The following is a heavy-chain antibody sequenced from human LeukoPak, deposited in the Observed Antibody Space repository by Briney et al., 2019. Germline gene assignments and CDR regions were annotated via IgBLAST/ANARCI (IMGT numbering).Heavy chain of an antibody. CDR3: AREIGYCAGGSCYFGAFDM. CDR1: GGSISTYY. V-gene: IGHV4-59*12. J-gene: IGHJ3*02. CDR2: VYYTGTT. D-gene: IGHD2-15*01. Sequence: SETLSLTCTVSGGSISTYYWNWIRQSPGKGLEWIGYVYYTGTTNYNPSLSSRVSISVDTSKDQFSLILTSVTAADTAVYFCAREIGYCAGGSCYFGAFDMWGQGTKVRVSS.